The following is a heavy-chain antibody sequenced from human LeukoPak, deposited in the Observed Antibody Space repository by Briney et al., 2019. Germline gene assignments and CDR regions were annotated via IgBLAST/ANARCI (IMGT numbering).Heavy chain of an antibody. D-gene: IGHD3-10*02. J-gene: IGHJ3*02. Sequence: GGSLRLSCAASGFTFSSYAMSWVRQAPGKGLEWVSTITNNGGSTYYADSVKGRFTIPRDNSKNTLYLQMNSLRAEDTAVYYCAKFVPGGYDAFDIWGQGTMVTVSS. CDR3: AKFVPGGYDAFDI. V-gene: IGHV3-23*01. CDR2: ITNNGGST. CDR1: GFTFSSYA.